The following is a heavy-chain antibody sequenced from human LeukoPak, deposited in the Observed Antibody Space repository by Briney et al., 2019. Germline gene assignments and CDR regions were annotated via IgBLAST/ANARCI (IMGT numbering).Heavy chain of an antibody. V-gene: IGHV3-21*04. J-gene: IGHJ1*01. D-gene: IGHD6-13*01. CDR1: GFTFSTYN. CDR3: AKVGVPATGGFHH. Sequence: GGSLRLSCAASGFTFSTYNMNWVRQAPGKGLEWVSFISSSNIYIYYADSVKGRFTISRDNAKSSLYLQMNSLRAEDTAIYYCAKVGVPATGGFHHWGQGTLVTISS. CDR2: ISSSNIYI.